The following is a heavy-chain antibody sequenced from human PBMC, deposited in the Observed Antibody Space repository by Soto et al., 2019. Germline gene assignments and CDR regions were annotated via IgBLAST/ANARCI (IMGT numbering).Heavy chain of an antibody. D-gene: IGHD2-2*01. V-gene: IGHV4-59*08. J-gene: IGHJ6*03. Sequence: PSETLSLTCTVAGVSISSYYWIWIRQPPGKGLEWIGYIYYSGSTNYNPSLKSRVTISVDTSKNQFSLKLSSVTAADTAVYYCARQMRTVVVPAAMSLAYYYYMDVWGKGTTVTVSS. CDR1: GVSISSYY. CDR2: IYYSGST. CDR3: ARQMRTVVVPAAMSLAYYYYMDV.